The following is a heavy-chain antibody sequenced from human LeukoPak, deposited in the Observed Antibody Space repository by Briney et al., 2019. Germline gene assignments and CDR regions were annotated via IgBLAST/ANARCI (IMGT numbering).Heavy chain of an antibody. CDR3: ARDNVDTAMGYYFDY. CDR1: GFTFNRYW. D-gene: IGHD5-18*01. Sequence: GGSPRLSCAASGFTFNRYWMSWVRQAPGKGLEWVSSISSSSSYIYYADSVKGRFTISRDNAKNSLYLQMNSLRAEDTAVYYCARDNVDTAMGYYFDYWGQGTLVTVSS. J-gene: IGHJ4*02. V-gene: IGHV3-21*01. CDR2: ISSSSSYI.